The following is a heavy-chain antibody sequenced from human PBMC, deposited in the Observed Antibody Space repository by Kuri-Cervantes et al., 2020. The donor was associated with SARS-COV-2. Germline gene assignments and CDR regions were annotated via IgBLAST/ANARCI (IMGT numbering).Heavy chain of an antibody. V-gene: IGHV3-49*04. CDR1: GFTFGDYA. CDR2: IRSKAYGGTT. J-gene: IGHJ4*02. CDR3: TRDDFWSGYSNY. D-gene: IGHD3-3*01. Sequence: GGSLRLSCTASGFTFGDYAMSWVRQAPGKGLEWVGFIRSKAYGGTTEYAASVKGRFTISRDDSKSIAYLQMNSLKTEDTAVYYCTRDDFWSGYSNYWGQGTLVTVSS.